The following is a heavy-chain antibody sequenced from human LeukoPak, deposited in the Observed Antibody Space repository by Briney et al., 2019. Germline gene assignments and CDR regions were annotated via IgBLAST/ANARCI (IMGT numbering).Heavy chain of an antibody. CDR2: INHGGIT. Sequence: SETLSLACTVSGGSISSSSYYWGWIRHPPGKGLEWFGEINHGGITNYNPSLKSRVTISVDTSKNQFSLKLTSVTAADTAVYYCARRRDGDYSTSYFALWGRGTLVTVSS. CDR1: GGSISSSSYY. CDR3: ARRRDGDYSTSYFAL. J-gene: IGHJ2*01. V-gene: IGHV4-39*07. D-gene: IGHD4-17*01.